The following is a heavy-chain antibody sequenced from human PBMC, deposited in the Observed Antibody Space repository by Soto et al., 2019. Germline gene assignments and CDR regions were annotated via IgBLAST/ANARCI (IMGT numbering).Heavy chain of an antibody. J-gene: IGHJ4*02. CDR1: GYTFTSYG. Sequence: ASVKVSRKASGYTFTSYGISWVRQAPGQGLEWMGWISAYNGNTNYAQKLQGRVTMTTDTSTSTAYMELRSLRSDDTAVYYCARPLGVYYDFWSGRNYYFDYWGQGTLVTVSS. CDR3: ARPLGVYYDFWSGRNYYFDY. V-gene: IGHV1-18*01. CDR2: ISAYNGNT. D-gene: IGHD3-3*01.